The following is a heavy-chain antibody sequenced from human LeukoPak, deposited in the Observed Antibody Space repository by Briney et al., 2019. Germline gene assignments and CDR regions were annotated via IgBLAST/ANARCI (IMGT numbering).Heavy chain of an antibody. CDR2: INHSGST. CDR3: ARRAAYYDFWSGYYTGAKVFFDY. V-gene: IGHV4-34*01. CDR1: GGSISSGGYS. Sequence: SETLSLTCAVSGGSISSGGYSWSWIRQPPGKGLEWIGEINHSGSTNYNPSLKSRVTISVDTSKNQFSLKLSSVTAADTAVYYCARRAAYYDFWSGYYTGAKVFFDYWGQGTLVTVSS. D-gene: IGHD3-3*01. J-gene: IGHJ4*02.